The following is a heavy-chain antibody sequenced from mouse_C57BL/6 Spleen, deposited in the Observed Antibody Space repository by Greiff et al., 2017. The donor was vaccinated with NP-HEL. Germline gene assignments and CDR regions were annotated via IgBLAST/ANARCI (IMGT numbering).Heavy chain of an antibody. D-gene: IGHD2-4*01. CDR1: GYSFTDYN. Sequence: VQLQQSGPELVKPGASVKISCKASGYSFTDYNMNWVKQSNGTSLEWIGVINPNYGTTSYNQKFKGKATLTVDQSSSTAYMQLNSLTSEDSAVYYCARSLPIDYEGPWFAYWGQGTLVTVSA. CDR2: INPNYGTT. CDR3: ARSLPIDYEGPWFAY. V-gene: IGHV1-39*01. J-gene: IGHJ3*01.